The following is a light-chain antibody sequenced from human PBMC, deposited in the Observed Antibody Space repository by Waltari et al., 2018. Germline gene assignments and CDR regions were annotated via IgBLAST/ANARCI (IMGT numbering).Light chain of an antibody. Sequence: EVMMTQSPATLSVSPGERATLSCRASQSVSSDLAWYQQKAGQAPRLLIYAASTRATGIPARFIGSGSGTEFTLTISSLQSEDFAVYYCQQYNSWPRTFGLGTKVETK. V-gene: IGKV3-15*01. CDR3: QQYNSWPRT. J-gene: IGKJ1*01. CDR1: QSVSSD. CDR2: AAS.